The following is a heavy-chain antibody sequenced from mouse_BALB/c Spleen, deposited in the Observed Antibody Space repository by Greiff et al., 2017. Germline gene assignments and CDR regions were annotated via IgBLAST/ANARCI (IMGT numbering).Heavy chain of an antibody. CDR2: ISSGGSYT. CDR3: ARGYGYDRNYAMDY. CDR1: GFTFSSYA. D-gene: IGHD2-2*01. V-gene: IGHV5-9-3*01. J-gene: IGHJ4*01. Sequence: EVQLQESGGGLVKPGGSLKLSCAASGFTFSSYAMSWVRQTPEKRLEWVATISSGGSYTYYPDSVKGRFTISRDNAKNTLYLQMSSLRSEDTAMYYCARGYGYDRNYAMDYWGQGTSVTVSS.